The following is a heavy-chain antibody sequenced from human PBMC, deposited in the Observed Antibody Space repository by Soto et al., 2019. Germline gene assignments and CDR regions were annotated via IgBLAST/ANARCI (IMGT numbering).Heavy chain of an antibody. Sequence: SETLSLTCAVYGGSFSGYYWSWIRQPPGKGLEWIGEIDHSGSTNYNPSLKSRVTISVDTSKNQFSLKLSSVTAADTAVYYCARGHPRYNWNYFDYWGQGTLVTVSS. D-gene: IGHD1-20*01. J-gene: IGHJ4*02. V-gene: IGHV4-34*01. CDR2: IDHSGST. CDR3: ARGHPRYNWNYFDY. CDR1: GGSFSGYY.